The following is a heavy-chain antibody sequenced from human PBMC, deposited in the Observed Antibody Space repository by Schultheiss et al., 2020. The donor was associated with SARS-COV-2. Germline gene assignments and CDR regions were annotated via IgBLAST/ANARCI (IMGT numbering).Heavy chain of an antibody. V-gene: IGHV3-30-3*01. J-gene: IGHJ6*02. D-gene: IGHD1-26*01. CDR3: ARDQSGSYYGGMDV. CDR2: ISYDGSNK. CDR1: GGSFSDYS. Sequence: LSLTCAVYGGSFSDYSWTWVRQPPGKGLEWVAVISYDGSNKYYADSVKGRFTISRDNSKNTLYLQMNSLRAEDTAVYYCARDQSGSYYGGMDVWGQGTTVTVS.